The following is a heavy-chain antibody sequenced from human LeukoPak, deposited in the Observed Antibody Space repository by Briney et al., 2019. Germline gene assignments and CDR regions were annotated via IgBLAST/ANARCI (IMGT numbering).Heavy chain of an antibody. Sequence: ASVKVSCKASGYTFTSYDINWVRQATGQGLEWMGWMNPNSGNTGYAQKFQGRVTMTRNTSIRTAYMELSSLRSEDTAVYYCARGRRDSSGYYYVFYLDYWGQGTLVTVSS. V-gene: IGHV1-8*01. J-gene: IGHJ4*02. CDR3: ARGRRDSSGYYYVFYLDY. D-gene: IGHD3-22*01. CDR2: MNPNSGNT. CDR1: GYTFTSYD.